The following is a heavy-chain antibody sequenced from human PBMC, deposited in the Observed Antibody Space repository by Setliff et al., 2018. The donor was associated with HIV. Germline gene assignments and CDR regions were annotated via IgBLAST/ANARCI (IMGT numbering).Heavy chain of an antibody. CDR2: ISWNSGSI. CDR1: GFTFDDYA. CDR3: AKSPNRYSPLDWFDP. J-gene: IGHJ5*02. Sequence: GGSLRLSCAASGFTFDDYAMHWVRQAPGKGLEWVSGISWNSGSIGYADSVKGRFTISRDNAKNSLYLQMNSLRSGDTALYYCAKSPNRYSPLDWFDPWGQGTLVTVSS. V-gene: IGHV3-9*01. D-gene: IGHD5-18*01.